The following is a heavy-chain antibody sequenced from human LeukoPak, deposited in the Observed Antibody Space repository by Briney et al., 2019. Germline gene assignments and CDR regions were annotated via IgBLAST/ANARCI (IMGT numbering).Heavy chain of an antibody. V-gene: IGHV4-39*01. D-gene: IGHD3-22*01. CDR2: IYYSGST. CDR3: ARLKDYYDSHLGFDY. Sequence: KPSETLSLTCTVSGGSISSSSYYWGWIRQPPGKGLEWIGSIYYSGSTYYNPSLKSRVTISVDTSKNQFSLKLSSVTAADTAVYYCARLKDYYDSHLGFDYWGQGTLVTVSS. CDR1: GGSISSSSYY. J-gene: IGHJ4*02.